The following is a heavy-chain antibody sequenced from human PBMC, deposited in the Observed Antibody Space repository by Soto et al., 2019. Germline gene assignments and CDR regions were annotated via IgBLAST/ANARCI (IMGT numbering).Heavy chain of an antibody. CDR2: IYYSGST. D-gene: IGHD5-18*01. CDR1: GGSISSGGYY. CDR3: ARGFFTDTAMYNWFDP. Sequence: SETLSLTCTVSGGSISSGGYYWSWIRQHPGKGLEWIGYIYYSGSTYYNPSLKSRVTISVDTSKNQFSLKLSSVTAADTAVYYCARGFFTDTAMYNWFDPWGQGTLVTVSS. J-gene: IGHJ5*02. V-gene: IGHV4-31*03.